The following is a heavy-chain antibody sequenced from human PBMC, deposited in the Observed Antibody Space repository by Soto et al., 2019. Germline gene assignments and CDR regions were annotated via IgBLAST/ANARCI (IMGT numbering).Heavy chain of an antibody. D-gene: IGHD6-13*01. CDR1: GFTFSSYA. J-gene: IGHJ4*02. CDR3: AKDLVRTKTPEYYFDY. Sequence: GGSLRLSCASSGFTFSSYAMSWVRQAPGKGLEWVSAISGSGGSTYYADSVKGRFTISRDNSKNTLYLQMNSLRAEDTAVYYCAKDLVRTKTPEYYFDYWGQGTLVTVSS. V-gene: IGHV3-23*01. CDR2: ISGSGGST.